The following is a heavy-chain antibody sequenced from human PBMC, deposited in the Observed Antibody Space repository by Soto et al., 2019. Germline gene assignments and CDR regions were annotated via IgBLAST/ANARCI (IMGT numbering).Heavy chain of an antibody. J-gene: IGHJ6*04. CDR2: INHSGST. CDR3: ARADIVVVVAATETNDYYYYGMDV. V-gene: IGHV4-34*01. Sequence: PSETLSLTCAVYGGSFSGYYWSWIRQPPGKGLEWIGEINHSGSTNYNPSLKSRVTMSVDTSKNQFSLKLSSVTAADTAVYYCARADIVVVVAATETNDYYYYGMDVWGKGTTVTVSS. CDR1: GGSFSGYY. D-gene: IGHD2-15*01.